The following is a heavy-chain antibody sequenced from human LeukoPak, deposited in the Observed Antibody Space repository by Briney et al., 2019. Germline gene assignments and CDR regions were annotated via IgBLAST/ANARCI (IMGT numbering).Heavy chain of an antibody. V-gene: IGHV4-59*01. Sequence: PSETLSLTCTASGDSFISFYWSWIRQPPGMGLEWIGYIYYTGSTNYNPSLKSRVTISVDASKNQFSLNLRSVTAADTAVYYCARSAGVRGVAYFDYWGQGTLVTVSS. CDR2: IYYTGST. D-gene: IGHD3-10*01. CDR3: ARSAGVRGVAYFDY. CDR1: GDSFISFY. J-gene: IGHJ4*02.